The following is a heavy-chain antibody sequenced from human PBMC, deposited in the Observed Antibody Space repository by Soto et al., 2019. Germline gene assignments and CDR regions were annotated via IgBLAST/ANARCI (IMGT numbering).Heavy chain of an antibody. CDR2: FDPEDGET. Sequence: QVQLVQSGAEVKKPGASVKISCKVSGDTLTELSMHWVGLAPGKGLEWMGGFDPEDGETISAQKFQGRVTMTEDTSTDSTYLELSSLRSADTAVYYCAAGGTRWLHSPFDYWGQGTLVTISS. CDR1: GDTLTELS. J-gene: IGHJ4*02. CDR3: AAGGTRWLHSPFDY. D-gene: IGHD1-1*01. V-gene: IGHV1-24*01.